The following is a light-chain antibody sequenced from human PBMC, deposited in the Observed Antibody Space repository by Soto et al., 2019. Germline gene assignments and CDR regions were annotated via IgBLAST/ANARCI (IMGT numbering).Light chain of an antibody. CDR3: QQYHDWRRT. V-gene: IGKV3-15*01. J-gene: IGKJ2*01. CDR2: GAT. CDR1: QRLHGS. Sequence: EIVMTQSPATLSVSPGERVTLSCRASQRLHGSLLWFQKKSGQPPRLLIYGATARVAGVPVRFSGSGGGTEFTLTISSLQSEDSASYFCQQYHDWRRTFGQGTKVE.